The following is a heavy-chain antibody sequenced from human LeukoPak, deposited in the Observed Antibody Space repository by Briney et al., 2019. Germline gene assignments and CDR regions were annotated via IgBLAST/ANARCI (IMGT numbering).Heavy chain of an antibody. CDR1: GGSSSSESYY. CDR2: INTSGNI. J-gene: IGHJ5*02. CDR3: ARGLSSSWYWFNT. D-gene: IGHD6-13*01. V-gene: IGHV4-61*02. Sequence: SETLSLTCTGSGGSSSSESYYWSWIRQPAGKGLEWIGRINTSGNINYNPSLKSRVTISVDTSNNQFSLKLSSLTAADTAAYYCARGLSSSWYWFNTWGQGALVTVSS.